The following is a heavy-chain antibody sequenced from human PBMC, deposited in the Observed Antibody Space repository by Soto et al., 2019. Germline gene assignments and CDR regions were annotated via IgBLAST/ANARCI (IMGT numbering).Heavy chain of an antibody. D-gene: IGHD3-10*01. J-gene: IGHJ6*02. V-gene: IGHV1-18*01. CDR1: GYTFTSYG. CDR3: ARVGEYYYGSGSYYYYYGMDV. Sequence: ASVKVSLKASGYTFTSYGISWVGRAPGQGGEWVGWISDYNGNTNYAQKLQGRVTMTTDTSTSTAYMELRSLRSDDTAVYYCARVGEYYYGSGSYYYYYGMDVWGQGTTVTVSS. CDR2: ISDYNGNT.